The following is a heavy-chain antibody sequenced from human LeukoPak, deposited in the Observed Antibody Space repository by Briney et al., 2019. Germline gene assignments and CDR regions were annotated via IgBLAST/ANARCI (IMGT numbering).Heavy chain of an antibody. CDR3: ARVRNGDYIDY. Sequence: PSETLSLTCTVSGGSISSSSYYWGWIRQPPGKGLEWIGGIYYSGSTYYNPSLKSRVTISVDTSKNQFSLKLSSVTAADTAVYYCARVRNGDYIDYWGQGTLVTVSS. CDR1: GGSISSSSYY. D-gene: IGHD4-17*01. V-gene: IGHV4-39*07. CDR2: IYYSGST. J-gene: IGHJ4*02.